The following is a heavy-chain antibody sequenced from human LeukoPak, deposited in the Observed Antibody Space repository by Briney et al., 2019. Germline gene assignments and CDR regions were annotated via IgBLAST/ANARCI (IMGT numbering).Heavy chain of an antibody. CDR3: AMRVGTSSGMQTFDN. CDR1: GDSISSSTYY. J-gene: IGHJ4*02. Sequence: ASETLSLTCTVTGDSISSSTYYWGRIRQPPGKGLEWIGIFYYDGSTFYSPSLKSRVTIFVDMSRNQFSLKLSSVTAADTAVYYCAMRVGTSSGMQTFDNWGQGTLVTVSS. V-gene: IGHV4-39*01. CDR2: FYYDGST. D-gene: IGHD6-25*01.